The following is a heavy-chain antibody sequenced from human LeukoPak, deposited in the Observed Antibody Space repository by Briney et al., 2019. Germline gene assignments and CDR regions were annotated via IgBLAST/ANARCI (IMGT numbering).Heavy chain of an antibody. CDR1: GYTFTTYY. Sequence: GASVKASCKASGYTFTTYYMHWVRPAPGQGREWMGIILPSSGNTKYTQKLQGRVTMTRDMSTGTIYMELSSLRSEDTAVYYCARGYCSSTSWQLDYWGQGTLVTVSS. CDR3: ARGYCSSTSWQLDY. D-gene: IGHD2-2*01. V-gene: IGHV1-46*04. J-gene: IGHJ4*02. CDR2: ILPSSGNT.